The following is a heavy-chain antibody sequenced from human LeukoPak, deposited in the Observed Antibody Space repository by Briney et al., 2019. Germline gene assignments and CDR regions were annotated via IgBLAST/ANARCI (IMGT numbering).Heavy chain of an antibody. CDR2: INTDGSFT. CDR3: AREAKVGGALQY. J-gene: IGHJ4*02. V-gene: IGHV3-74*01. D-gene: IGHD1-26*01. Sequence: PGGSLRLSCTASGFTFSRSWMNWIRQAPGKGLVWVSRINTDGSFTRYADSVQGRFTISRDTAKNTLFLQMNSLRAEDTAVYYCAREAKVGGALQYWGQGILVTVSS. CDR1: GFTFSRSW.